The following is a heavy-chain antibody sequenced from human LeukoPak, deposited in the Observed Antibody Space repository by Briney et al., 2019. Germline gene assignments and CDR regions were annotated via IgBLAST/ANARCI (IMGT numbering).Heavy chain of an antibody. CDR2: IYYSGST. D-gene: IGHD5-18*01. Sequence: SETLSLTCTVSGGSISSSSYYWGWIRQPPGKGLEWIGSIYYSGSTYYNPSLKSRVTISVDTSKNQFSQKLSSVTAADTAVYYCARPSYGGNYFDYWGQGTLVTVSS. CDR1: GGSISSSSYY. CDR3: ARPSYGGNYFDY. V-gene: IGHV4-39*01. J-gene: IGHJ4*02.